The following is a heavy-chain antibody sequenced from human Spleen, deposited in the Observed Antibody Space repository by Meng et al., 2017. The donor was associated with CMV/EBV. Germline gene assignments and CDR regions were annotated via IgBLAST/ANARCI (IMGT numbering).Heavy chain of an antibody. CDR1: GFTFRSNW. V-gene: IGHV3-74*03. D-gene: IGHD2-8*01. CDR2: INSDGTIT. Sequence: GESLKISCAASGFTFRSNWMHWVRQAPGKGLVWVSRINSDGTITTYADSVKGRFTISRDNAENTLYLQMSNLRAEDTAVYYCAREDARGYYDMDVWGQGTTVTVSS. J-gene: IGHJ6*02. CDR3: AREDARGYYDMDV.